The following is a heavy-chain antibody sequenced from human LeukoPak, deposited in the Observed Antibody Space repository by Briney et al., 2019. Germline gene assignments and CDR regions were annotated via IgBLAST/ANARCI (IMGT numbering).Heavy chain of an antibody. Sequence: PGGSLRLSCAASGFTFSSYAMSWVRQAPGKGLEWVSAIGGSGGSTYYADSVKGRFTISRDNSKNTLYLQMNSLRAEDTAVYYCAKDLGRNYYDSSGYFRYFDYWGQGTLVTVSS. V-gene: IGHV3-23*01. CDR3: AKDLGRNYYDSSGYFRYFDY. J-gene: IGHJ4*02. D-gene: IGHD3-22*01. CDR1: GFTFSSYA. CDR2: IGGSGGST.